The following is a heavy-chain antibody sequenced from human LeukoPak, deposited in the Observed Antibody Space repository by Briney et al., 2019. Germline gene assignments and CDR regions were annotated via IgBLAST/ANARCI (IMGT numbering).Heavy chain of an antibody. CDR2: IRYDGSNK. CDR1: GFTFSSYG. D-gene: IGHD3/OR15-3a*01. CDR3: ARGWTGSAFDP. J-gene: IGHJ5*02. V-gene: IGHV3-30*02. Sequence: GGSLRLSCAASGFTFSSYGMHWVRQAPGKGLEWVAFIRYDGSNKYYADSLKGRFTISRDNAKNSLYLQMNSLRAEDTAVYYCARGWTGSAFDPWGQGTLVTVSS.